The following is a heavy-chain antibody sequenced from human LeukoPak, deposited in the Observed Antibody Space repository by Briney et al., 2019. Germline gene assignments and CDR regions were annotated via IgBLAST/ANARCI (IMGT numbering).Heavy chain of an antibody. Sequence: ASVKVSRKSSGYTFISYGITWVRQAPGQGLECMGWISAYNGNTNYAQKLQGRVTMTTDTSTSTAYMELRSLRSDDTAVYYCARVWYYDTSGYYSVAAFDIWGQGTMVTVSS. CDR3: ARVWYYDTSGYYSVAAFDI. J-gene: IGHJ3*02. CDR2: ISAYNGNT. D-gene: IGHD3-22*01. CDR1: GYTFISYG. V-gene: IGHV1-18*01.